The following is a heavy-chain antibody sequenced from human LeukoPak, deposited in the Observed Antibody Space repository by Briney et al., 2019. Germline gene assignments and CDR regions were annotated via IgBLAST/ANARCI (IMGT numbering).Heavy chain of an antibody. D-gene: IGHD1-26*01. V-gene: IGHV3-30*03. Sequence: GGSLRLSCAASGFTFSSYWMSWVRQAPGKGLEWVAVISYDGSNKYYADSVKGRFTISRDNSKNTLYLQMNSLRAEDTAVYYCARGSGSVFDYWGQGTLVTVSS. CDR3: ARGSGSVFDY. CDR1: GFTFSSYW. J-gene: IGHJ4*02. CDR2: ISYDGSNK.